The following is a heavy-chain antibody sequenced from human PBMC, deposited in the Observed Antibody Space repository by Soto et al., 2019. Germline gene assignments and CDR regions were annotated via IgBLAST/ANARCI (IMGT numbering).Heavy chain of an antibody. Sequence: GGSLRLSCSASGFTFSSYAMHWVRQAPGKGLEYVSAISSNGGSTYYADSVKGRFTISRDNSKNTLYLQMSSLRAEDTAVYYCVKAASRLRYFDWLSDYWGQGTLVTVSS. V-gene: IGHV3-64D*06. D-gene: IGHD3-9*01. CDR3: VKAASRLRYFDWLSDY. J-gene: IGHJ4*02. CDR2: ISSNGGST. CDR1: GFTFSSYA.